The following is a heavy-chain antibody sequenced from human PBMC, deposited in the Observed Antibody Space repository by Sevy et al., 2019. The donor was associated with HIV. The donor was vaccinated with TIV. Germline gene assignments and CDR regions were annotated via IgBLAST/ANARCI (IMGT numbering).Heavy chain of an antibody. CDR1: GFTFSNYW. Sequence: GGSLRLSCAASGFTFSNYWMTWVRQAPGKGLEWVANIKRDGSERYYVASVKGRFTISRENAKNSLYLQMNSLRADDTAVYYCARDCSSTTCLWGLDVWGQGTTVTVSS. D-gene: IGHD2-2*01. CDR2: IKRDGSER. CDR3: ARDCSSTTCLWGLDV. V-gene: IGHV3-7*03. J-gene: IGHJ6*02.